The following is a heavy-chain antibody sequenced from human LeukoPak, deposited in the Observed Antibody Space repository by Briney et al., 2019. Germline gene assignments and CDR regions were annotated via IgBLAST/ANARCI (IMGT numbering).Heavy chain of an antibody. Sequence: SETLSLTCTVSGYSISSGYYWGWIRQPPGKGLEWIGSIYHSGSTYYNPSLKSRVTISVDTSKNQFSLKLSSVTAADTAVYYCARARYSYDWFDPWGQGTLVTVSS. V-gene: IGHV4-38-2*02. CDR2: IYHSGST. J-gene: IGHJ5*02. CDR3: ARARYSYDWFDP. D-gene: IGHD5-18*01. CDR1: GYSISSGYY.